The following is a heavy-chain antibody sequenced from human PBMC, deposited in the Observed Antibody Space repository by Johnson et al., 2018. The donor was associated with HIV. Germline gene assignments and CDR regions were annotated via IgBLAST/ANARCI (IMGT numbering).Heavy chain of an antibody. CDR1: GFNVSSNY. CDR3: TKDKYYYDGSGRAEGAFDI. J-gene: IGHJ3*02. V-gene: IGHV3-15*01. D-gene: IGHD3-22*01. Sequence: VQLVESGGGLVQPGGSLRLSCAASGFNVSSNYMSWVRQAPGKGLEWVGRIKSKTDGGTTDYAAPVKGRFTISRDDSKNTLYLQMNSLKTEDTAVYYCTKDKYYYDGSGRAEGAFDIWCQGTMVTVSS. CDR2: IKSKTDGGTT.